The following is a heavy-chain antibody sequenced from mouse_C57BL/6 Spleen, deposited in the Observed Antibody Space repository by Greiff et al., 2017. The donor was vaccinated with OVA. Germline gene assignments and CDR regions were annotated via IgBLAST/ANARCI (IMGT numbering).Heavy chain of an antibody. CDR3: TRCGTRDAMGY. D-gene: IGHD3-3*01. CDR2: IDPETGGT. J-gene: IGHJ4*01. V-gene: IGHV1-15*01. Sequence: QVQLQQSGAELVRPGASVTLSCKASGYTFTDYEMHWVKQTPVHGLEWIGAIDPETGGTAYNQKFKGKAILTADKSSSTAYMELRSLRSEDSAVYYCTRCGTRDAMGYWGQGTSVTVSA. CDR1: GYTFTDYE.